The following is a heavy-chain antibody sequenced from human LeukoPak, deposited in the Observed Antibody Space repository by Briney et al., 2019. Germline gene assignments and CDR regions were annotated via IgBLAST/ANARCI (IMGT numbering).Heavy chain of an antibody. Sequence: QPGGSLRLSCAASGFTFSSYWMHWVRQAPGKGLVWVSRTNSDGSSTSYADSVKGRFTISRDNAKNTLYLQMNSLRAEDTAVYYCARDRDSSGYSHWGQGTLVTVSS. CDR1: GFTFSSYW. CDR3: ARDRDSSGYSH. J-gene: IGHJ4*02. D-gene: IGHD3-22*01. CDR2: TNSDGSST. V-gene: IGHV3-74*01.